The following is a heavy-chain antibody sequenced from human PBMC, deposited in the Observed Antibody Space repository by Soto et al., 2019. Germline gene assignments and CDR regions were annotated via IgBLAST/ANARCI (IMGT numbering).Heavy chain of an antibody. CDR1: GFTFRSYG. CDR2: IWYDGRNT. Sequence: GGSRRLSCAASGFTFRSYGMHWVRQAPGKGLEWVAVIWYDGRNTYYADSVKGRFTISRDNSKNTLYLQMNSLRAEDTAVYYCASTAYYYDTTGYYFDSRRHGTLVTVSS. J-gene: IGHJ4*01. CDR3: ASTAYYYDTTGYYFDS. D-gene: IGHD3-22*01. V-gene: IGHV3-33*01.